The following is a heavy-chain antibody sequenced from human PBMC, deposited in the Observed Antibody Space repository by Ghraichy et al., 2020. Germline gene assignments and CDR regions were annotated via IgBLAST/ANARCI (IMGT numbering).Heavy chain of an antibody. CDR2: IFYSGST. Sequence: SQTLSLTCTVSGGPMSSSNYYWGWIRPPPGKGLEWIGSIFYSGSTHYNPALKSRVTISVDTSKNQFSLKLGSVTAADTAVYYCSKTYSSGWTTLLGGWFDRWGQGTLVTVSS. J-gene: IGHJ5*02. D-gene: IGHD6-19*01. V-gene: IGHV4-39*01. CDR3: SKTYSSGWTTLLGGWFDR. CDR1: GGPMSSSNYY.